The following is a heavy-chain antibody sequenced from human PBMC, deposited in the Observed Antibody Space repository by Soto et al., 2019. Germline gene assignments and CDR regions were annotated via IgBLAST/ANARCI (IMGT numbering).Heavy chain of an antibody. J-gene: IGHJ4*02. CDR2: IYYSGST. CDR3: AGCGSCYPPEEYYFDY. D-gene: IGHD2-15*01. CDR1: GGSISSGGYY. Sequence: SETLSLTCTVSGGSISSGGYYWSWIRQHPGKGLEWIGYIYYSGSTYYNPSLKSRVTISVDTSKNQFSLKLSSVTAADTAVYYCAGCGSCYPPEEYYFDYWGQGTLVTVSS. V-gene: IGHV4-31*03.